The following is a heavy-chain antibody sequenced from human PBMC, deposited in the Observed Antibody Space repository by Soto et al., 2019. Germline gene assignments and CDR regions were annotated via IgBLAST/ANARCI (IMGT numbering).Heavy chain of an antibody. V-gene: IGHV3-53*01. J-gene: IGHJ4*02. D-gene: IGHD1-26*01. CDR3: ARDWAVGGTTALVRY. CDR2: IYSGGYT. CDR1: GFTVSNNY. Sequence: EVQLVESGGGLIQPGGSLRLSCAVSGFTVSNNYMSWVRQAPGKGLEGVSVIYSGGYTAYGDSVKGRFTISRDNSKNTLYLQMNSLRAEDTAVYYCARDWAVGGTTALVRYWGQGTLVTVSS.